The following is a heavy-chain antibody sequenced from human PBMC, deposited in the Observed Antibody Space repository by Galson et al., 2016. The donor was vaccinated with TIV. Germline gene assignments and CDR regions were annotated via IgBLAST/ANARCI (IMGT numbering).Heavy chain of an antibody. CDR1: GFMFNKYG. J-gene: IGHJ6*02. CDR2: TSYDGRKK. D-gene: IGHD1-26*01. CDR3: ARDRSYLEYSFYGMDV. V-gene: IGHV3-30*03. Sequence: SLRLSCAASGFMFNKYGMNWVRQAPGKGLEWVAVTSYDGRKKYEADSVKGRFTISRDNSKDTVYLQMNSLRPEDTGVYYCARDRSYLEYSFYGMDVWGQGTPVTVS.